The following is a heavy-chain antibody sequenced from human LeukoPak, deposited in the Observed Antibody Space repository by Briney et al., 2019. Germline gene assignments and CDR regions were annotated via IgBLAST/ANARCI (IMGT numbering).Heavy chain of an antibody. CDR1: GYTFTSYD. V-gene: IGHV1-8*01. J-gene: IGHJ4*02. Sequence: ASVKVSCKASGYTFTSYDVNWVRQAPGQGLEWMGWMNPNSGNTGYSQKFQGRVTMTRNTSISTAYMDLSSLRSEDTAVYYCARGFTRCSSTSCKLSDFDYWGQGTLVTVSS. CDR2: MNPNSGNT. CDR3: ARGFTRCSSTSCKLSDFDY. D-gene: IGHD2-2*01.